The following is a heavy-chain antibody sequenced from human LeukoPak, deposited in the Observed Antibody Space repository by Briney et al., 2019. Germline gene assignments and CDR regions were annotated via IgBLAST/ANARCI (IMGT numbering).Heavy chain of an antibody. Sequence: GGSLRLSCAASGFTFDGYGMSWVRQVPGKGLEWVSGINWNGGRTGYAESVKGRFTISRDNAKNSLYLQMNSLRAEDTAVYYCARDQTKWEPLRRRDYYYMDVWGKGTTVTVSS. J-gene: IGHJ6*03. CDR2: INWNGGRT. V-gene: IGHV3-20*04. CDR3: ARDQTKWEPLRRRDYYYMDV. D-gene: IGHD1-26*01. CDR1: GFTFDGYG.